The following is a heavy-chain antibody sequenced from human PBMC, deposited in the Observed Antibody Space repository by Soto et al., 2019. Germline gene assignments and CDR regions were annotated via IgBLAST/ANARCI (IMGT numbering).Heavy chain of an antibody. CDR3: ARYIPGVRYYGMDV. Sequence: GGSLRLSCAASGFTFRTYGMNWVRLAPGKGLEWVSQIGDSGTATYYADSVMGRFTISRDNSGNTLFLEMYSLRAEDTAVYYCARYIPGVRYYGMDVWGQGTTVTVSS. CDR1: GFTFRTYG. V-gene: IGHV3-23*01. CDR2: IGDSGTAT. J-gene: IGHJ6*02. D-gene: IGHD2-2*01.